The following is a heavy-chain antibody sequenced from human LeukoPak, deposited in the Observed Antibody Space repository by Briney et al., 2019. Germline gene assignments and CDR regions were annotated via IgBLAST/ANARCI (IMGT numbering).Heavy chain of an antibody. J-gene: IGHJ4*02. CDR1: GGSFSAYY. CDR2: ISHSGST. Sequence: SETLSLTCAISGGSFSAYYWSWIRQPPGKGLEWIGEISHSGSTNYNPSLKSRVPISVDPSKTQFSLRLSSVPAADTAVYYCARWGGTLWVAPIWYFDFWGQGTLVTVSS. V-gene: IGHV4-34*01. D-gene: IGHD1/OR15-1a*01. CDR3: ARWGGTLWVAPIWYFDF.